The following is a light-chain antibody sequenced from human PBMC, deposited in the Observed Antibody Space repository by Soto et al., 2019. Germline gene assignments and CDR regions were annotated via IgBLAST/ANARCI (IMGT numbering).Light chain of an antibody. CDR1: SSDVGGYNY. Sequence: VLTQPPSASGSPGQSVTISCTGTSSDVGGYNYVSWYQQHPGKAPKLMIYEVTKRPSGVPDRFSGSKSGNTASLTVSGLQAEDEADYYCSSYAGSNNFVVFGGGTKLTVL. CDR3: SSYAGSNNFVV. CDR2: EVT. V-gene: IGLV2-8*01. J-gene: IGLJ2*01.